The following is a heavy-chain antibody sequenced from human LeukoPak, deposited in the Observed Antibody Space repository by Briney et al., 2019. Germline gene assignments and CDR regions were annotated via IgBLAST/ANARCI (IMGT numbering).Heavy chain of an antibody. CDR3: ASLEWELKTFDY. Sequence: SETLSLTCTVSGGSISTYNWSWIRQPPGKGLEWIGYIYYSGSTNYNPSLKSRVTISVDTSKNQFSLKLSSVTAADTAVYYCASLEWELKTFDYWGQGTLVTVSS. J-gene: IGHJ4*02. V-gene: IGHV4-59*01. CDR1: GGSISTYN. CDR2: IYYSGST. D-gene: IGHD1-26*01.